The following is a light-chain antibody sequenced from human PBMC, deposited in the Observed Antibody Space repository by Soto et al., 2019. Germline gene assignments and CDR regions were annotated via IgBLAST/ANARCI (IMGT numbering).Light chain of an antibody. CDR2: AAS. CDR3: QQYNDWPLT. J-gene: IGKJ1*01. CDR1: ETVRSN. Sequence: RVMTPSPDTLSVSPGERATLSCRASETVRSNLAWYQQKPGQAPRLLIYAASTRATGIPARFIGNGSGTEFTLTISSLQSEDFALYYCQQYNDWPLTFGQGTKVDIK. V-gene: IGKV3D-15*01.